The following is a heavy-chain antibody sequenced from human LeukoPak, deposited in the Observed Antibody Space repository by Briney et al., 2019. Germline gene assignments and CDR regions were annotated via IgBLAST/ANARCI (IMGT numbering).Heavy chain of an antibody. Sequence: PGGSLRLSCAASGFTFDEYTMHWVRQAPGKGLEWVSLISWDGGSTYYADSVKGRFTISRDNSKNSLYLQMNSLRTEDTALYYCAKPLQYSYGSGGYYFDYWGQGTLVTVSS. D-gene: IGHD5-18*01. CDR3: AKPLQYSYGSGGYYFDY. CDR1: GFTFDEYT. CDR2: ISWDGGST. J-gene: IGHJ4*02. V-gene: IGHV3-43*01.